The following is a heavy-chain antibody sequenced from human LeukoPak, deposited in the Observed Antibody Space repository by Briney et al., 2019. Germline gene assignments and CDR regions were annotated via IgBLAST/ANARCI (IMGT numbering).Heavy chain of an antibody. CDR2: IYYTGKT. D-gene: IGHD3-10*01. CDR3: ARSQNYYGSGDY. V-gene: IGHV4-61*03. Sequence: SETLSLTCTVSGDSVSNGNYYWSWLRRPPGKALEWIGYIYYTGKTYYNPSLEGRVTILVDTSRNHFSVKLSSVTAADTAVYYCARSQNYYGSGDYWSQGTLVTVSS. J-gene: IGHJ4*02. CDR1: GDSVSNGNYY.